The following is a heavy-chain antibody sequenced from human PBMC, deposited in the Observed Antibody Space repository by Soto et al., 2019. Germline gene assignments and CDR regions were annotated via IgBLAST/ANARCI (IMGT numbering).Heavy chain of an antibody. CDR2: IYPGDSTT. CDR1: GYSFTNYW. J-gene: IGHJ6*02. Sequence: GESLKISCKASGYSFTNYWVAWVRQMPGKGLECMGIIYPGDSTTRYGPSVQGQVTISADKSISTAYLQWSSLKASDTAMYYCARQNQEGYYCYGVDVWGQGTTVTV. CDR3: ARQNQEGYYCYGVDV. V-gene: IGHV5-51*01.